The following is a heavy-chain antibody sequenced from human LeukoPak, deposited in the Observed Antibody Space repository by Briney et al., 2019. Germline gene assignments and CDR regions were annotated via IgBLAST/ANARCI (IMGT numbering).Heavy chain of an antibody. CDR2: INHSGST. Sequence: SETLSLTCAVYGGSFSGYYWSWIRQPPGKGLEWIGEINHSGSTNYNPSLKSRVTISVDTSKNQFSLKLSSVTAADTAVYYCASQQTKGYYYGMDVWGQGTTVTVSS. J-gene: IGHJ6*02. D-gene: IGHD1-7*01. CDR1: GGSFSGYY. CDR3: ASQQTKGYYYGMDV. V-gene: IGHV4-34*01.